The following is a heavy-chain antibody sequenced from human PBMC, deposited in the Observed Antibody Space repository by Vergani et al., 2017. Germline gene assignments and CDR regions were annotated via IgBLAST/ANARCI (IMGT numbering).Heavy chain of an antibody. J-gene: IGHJ6*03. D-gene: IGHD6-13*01. Sequence: QVQLVVSGGGVVQPGRSLRLSCAASGFTFSSYGMHWVRQAPGKGLEWVAVIWYDGSNKYYADSVKGRFTISRDNSKNTLYLQMNSLRAEDTAVYYCARAAQLSRARGFYYYYMDVWGKGTTVTVSS. CDR2: IWYDGSNK. CDR3: ARAAQLSRARGFYYYYMDV. V-gene: IGHV3-33*01. CDR1: GFTFSSYG.